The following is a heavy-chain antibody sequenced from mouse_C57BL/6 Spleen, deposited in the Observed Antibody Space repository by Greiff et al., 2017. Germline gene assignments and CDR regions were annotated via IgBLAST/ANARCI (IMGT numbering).Heavy chain of an antibody. CDR1: GYTFTSYW. J-gene: IGHJ2*01. CDR3: ARSDYDGHFDY. Sequence: QVHVKQSGAELVKPGASVKLSCKASGYTFTSYWMQWVQQRPGQGLEWIGEIDPSDSYTNYNQKFKGKATLTVDTYSSTPYMQLSSLTSEDAAVYYCARSDYDGHFDYWGQGTTLTVSS. CDR2: IDPSDSYT. D-gene: IGHD2-4*01. V-gene: IGHV1-50*01.